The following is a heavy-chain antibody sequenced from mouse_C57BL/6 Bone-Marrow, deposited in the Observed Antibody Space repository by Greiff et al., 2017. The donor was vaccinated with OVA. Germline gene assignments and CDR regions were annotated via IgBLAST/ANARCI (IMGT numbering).Heavy chain of an antibody. J-gene: IGHJ4*01. CDR3: AREEDGNYEAMDY. Sequence: DVQLQESGPELVKPGASVKIPCKASGYTFTDYNMDCVKQSHGKSLEWIGDINPNNGGTIYNQKFKGKATLTVDKSSSTAYMELRSLTSEDTAVYYCAREEDGNYEAMDYWGQGTSVTVSS. V-gene: IGHV1-18*01. CDR1: GYTFTDYN. CDR2: INPNNGGT. D-gene: IGHD2-1*01.